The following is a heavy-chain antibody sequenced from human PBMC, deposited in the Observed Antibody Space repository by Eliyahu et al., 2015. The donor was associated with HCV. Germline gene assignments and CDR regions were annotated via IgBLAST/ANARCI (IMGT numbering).Heavy chain of an antibody. CDR2: IYSGGEGT. CDR1: GFXFSSYA. V-gene: IGHV3-23*03. CDR3: AKAFSCSGGTCYSHYYYGMDV. D-gene: IGHD2-15*01. J-gene: IGHJ6*02. Sequence: QLLESGGGLVQPGGSLRVSCGASGFXFSSYAMTWVRQAPGRGLEGVATIYSGGEGTYYAPSVKGRFTISRDDSKNTLHLQMNSLRADDTAIYYCAKAFSCSGGTCYSHYYYGMDVWGQGTTVTVSS.